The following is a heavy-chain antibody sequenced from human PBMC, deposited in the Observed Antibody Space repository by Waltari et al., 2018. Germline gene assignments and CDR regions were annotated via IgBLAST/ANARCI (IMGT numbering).Heavy chain of an antibody. CDR3: AREAAGVIAARPGFDY. CDR1: GGSISSYY. Sequence: QVQLQESGPGLVKPSETLSLTCTVSGGSISSYYSSWIRQPAGKGLEWIGRIYTSGSTNYNPSLKSRVTMSVDTSKNQFSLKLSSVTAADTAVYYCAREAAGVIAARPGFDYWGQGTLVTVSS. J-gene: IGHJ4*02. V-gene: IGHV4-4*07. D-gene: IGHD6-6*01. CDR2: IYTSGST.